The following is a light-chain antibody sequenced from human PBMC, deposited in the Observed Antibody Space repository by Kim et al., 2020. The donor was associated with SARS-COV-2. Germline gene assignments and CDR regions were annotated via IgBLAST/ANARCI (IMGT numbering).Light chain of an antibody. CDR1: ESIGSW. V-gene: IGKV1-12*01. CDR2: STS. J-gene: IGKJ4*01. CDR3: QQLNAFPLT. Sequence: ASVGDRVTITCRASESIGSWLAWYQPKPEEAPSLLIYSTSNWHSGVPSRFSGSGYGTDFTLTVSSLQPEDSAVYYCQQLNAFPLTFGGGTKVDIK.